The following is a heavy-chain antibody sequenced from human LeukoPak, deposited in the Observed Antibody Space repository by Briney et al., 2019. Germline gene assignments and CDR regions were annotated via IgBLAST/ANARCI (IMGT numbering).Heavy chain of an antibody. CDR3: AREEGHYYDSSGYPN. V-gene: IGHV1-8*01. Sequence: GASVKVSCKASGYTFTSYDINWVRQATGQGLEWMGWMNPNSGNTGYAQKFQGRVTMTRNTSISTAYMELSSLRSEDTAVYYCAREEGHYYDSSGYPNWGQGTLVTVSS. D-gene: IGHD3-22*01. CDR1: GYTFTSYD. CDR2: MNPNSGNT. J-gene: IGHJ4*02.